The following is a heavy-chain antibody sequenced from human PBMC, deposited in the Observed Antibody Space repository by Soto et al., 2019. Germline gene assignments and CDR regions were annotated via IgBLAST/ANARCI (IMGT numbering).Heavy chain of an antibody. J-gene: IGHJ6*02. CDR3: AKEGKQPRYGMDV. D-gene: IGHD5-18*01. Sequence: GGSLRLSCAASGFTFDDYTMHWVRQAPGKGLEWVSLISWDGGSTYYADSVKGRFTISRDNSKNSLYLQMNSLRTEDTALYYCAKEGKQPRYGMDVWGQGTTVTVSS. CDR1: GFTFDDYT. CDR2: ISWDGGST. V-gene: IGHV3-43*01.